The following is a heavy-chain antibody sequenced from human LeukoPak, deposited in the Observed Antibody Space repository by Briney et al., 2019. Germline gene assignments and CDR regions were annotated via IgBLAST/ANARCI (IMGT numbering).Heavy chain of an antibody. CDR2: ISGSGATT. CDR3: AKGLWGAYYYGMDV. J-gene: IGHJ6*02. D-gene: IGHD3-16*01. Sequence: GGSLRLSCAASGFTFGHYAMSWVRQAPGTGLEWVSVISGSGATTDRADSVMGRFTISRDNSKSTLYLQLDSLRAEDTAVYFCAKGLWGAYYYGMDVWGQGTTVTVSS. CDR1: GFTFGHYA. V-gene: IGHV3-23*01.